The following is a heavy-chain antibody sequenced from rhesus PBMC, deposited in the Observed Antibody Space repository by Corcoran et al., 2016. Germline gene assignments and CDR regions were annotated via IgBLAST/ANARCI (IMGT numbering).Heavy chain of an antibody. CDR3: AREKDDY. Sequence: QVQLQESGPGLVTPSSTLSLTCTVSGASISSHWWTWIRQPPGKGLEWIGDIDGNSGRTNYNPSLKSLVTSSKDASKKHFALKLSSVTAADTAVYYCAREKDDYWGQGVLVTVSS. CDR1: GASISSHW. V-gene: IGHV4-80*01. J-gene: IGHJ4*01. CDR2: IDGNSGRT.